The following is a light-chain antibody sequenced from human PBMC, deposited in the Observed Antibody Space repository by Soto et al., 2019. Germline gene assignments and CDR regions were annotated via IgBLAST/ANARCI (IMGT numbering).Light chain of an antibody. CDR1: QSVSSN. CDR2: DAS. V-gene: IGKV3-15*01. CDR3: QQYDDWPET. J-gene: IGKJ1*01. Sequence: EEVMTQSPATLSVSPGERATLSCRASQSVSSNLAWYQQKPGQAPRLLIYDASTRATGIPARFSGSVSGTEFTLTISSLQSEDLAVYYCQQYDDWPETFGQGTKV.